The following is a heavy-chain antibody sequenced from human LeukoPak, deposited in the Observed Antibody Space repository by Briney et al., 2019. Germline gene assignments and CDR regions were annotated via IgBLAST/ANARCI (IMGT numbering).Heavy chain of an antibody. Sequence: SGTLSLTCTVSGDSISSSSYCWDWIRQPPGKGLEWIVNIYNSANTHYNPSLKTRITMSVDTSKNQFSLKLNSVTAADTGIYYCARHSRSAYTGYENAFDIWGQGTMVTVSS. CDR1: GDSISSSSYC. CDR3: ARHSRSAYTGYENAFDI. J-gene: IGHJ3*02. CDR2: IYNSANT. D-gene: IGHD5-12*01. V-gene: IGHV4-39*01.